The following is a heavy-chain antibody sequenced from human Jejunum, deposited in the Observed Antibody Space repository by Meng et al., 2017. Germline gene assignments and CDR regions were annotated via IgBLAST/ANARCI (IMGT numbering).Heavy chain of an antibody. D-gene: IGHD3-22*01. J-gene: IGHJ4*02. CDR3: AKDLYNYYDSSGYYYDPRHGTAPDY. CDR2: ISGSGGST. V-gene: IGHV3-23*01. CDR1: GFTFSSYA. Sequence: GESLKISCAASGFTFSSYAMSWVRQAPGKGLEWVSAISGSGGSTYYADSVKGRFTISRDNSKNTLYLQMNSLRAEDTAVYYCAKDLYNYYDSSGYYYDPRHGTAPDYWGQGTLVTVSS.